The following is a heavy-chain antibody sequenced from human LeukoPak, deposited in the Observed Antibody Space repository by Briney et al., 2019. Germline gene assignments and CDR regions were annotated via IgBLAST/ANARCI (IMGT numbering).Heavy chain of an antibody. Sequence: GGSLRLSCAASGFTFSSYGMHWVRQAPGKGLEWVAVIWYDGSNKYYADSVKGRFTISRDNSKNTLYLQMNSLRAEDTAVYYCARDKEQQLVLGYYYYYGMDVWGQGTTVTVSS. D-gene: IGHD6-13*01. CDR2: IWYDGSNK. J-gene: IGHJ6*02. CDR3: ARDKEQQLVLGYYYYYGMDV. V-gene: IGHV3-33*01. CDR1: GFTFSSYG.